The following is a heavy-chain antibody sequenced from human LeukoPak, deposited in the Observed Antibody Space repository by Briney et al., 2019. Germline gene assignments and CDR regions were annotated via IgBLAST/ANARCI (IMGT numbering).Heavy chain of an antibody. D-gene: IGHD3-10*01. CDR1: GSPFTTIG. V-gene: IGHV1-18*01. CDR3: ALGQSYYYGSGSYLFDS. J-gene: IGHJ4*02. Sequence: GASVKVSCRAPGSPFTTIGIAGGRQAPGQGLKWMGWISVYNGNTNYAQKLQGRVTMTTDTSTSTAYMELRSLRSDDTAVYYCALGQSYYYGSGSYLFDSWGQGTLVTVSS. CDR2: ISVYNGNT.